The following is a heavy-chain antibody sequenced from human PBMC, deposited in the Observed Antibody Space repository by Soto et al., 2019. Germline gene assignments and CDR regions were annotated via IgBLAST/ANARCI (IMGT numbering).Heavy chain of an antibody. CDR1: GYTFTSYD. V-gene: IGHV1-8*01. J-gene: IGHJ6*03. CDR2: MNPNSGNT. D-gene: IGHD3-10*01. Sequence: ASVKVTCKSSGYTFTSYDINWVRQATGQGLEWMGWMNPNSGNTGYAQKFQGRVTMTRNTSISTAYMELSSLRSEDTAVYYCAAWYYYGSGSSHYYYYMDVWGKGTTVTVSS. CDR3: AAWYYYGSGSSHYYYYMDV.